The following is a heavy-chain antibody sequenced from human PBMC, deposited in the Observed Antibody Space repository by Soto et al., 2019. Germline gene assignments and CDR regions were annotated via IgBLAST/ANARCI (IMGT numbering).Heavy chain of an antibody. CDR3: ATPSGVRGLKLGQWLVHHYCMDV. Sequence: PSETVSLTCTVSGGSIGSSSYYWGWIRQPPGKGLEWIGSIYYSGSTYYNPSLKSRVTISVDTSKNQFSLKLSSVTAADTAVYYCATPSGVRGLKLGQWLVHHYCMDVWDQGTTLTLSS. D-gene: IGHD6-19*01. J-gene: IGHJ6*02. CDR1: GGSIGSSSYY. CDR2: IYYSGST. V-gene: IGHV4-39*01.